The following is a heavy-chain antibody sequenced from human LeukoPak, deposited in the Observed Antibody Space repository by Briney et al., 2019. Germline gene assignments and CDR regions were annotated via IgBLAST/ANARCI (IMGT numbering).Heavy chain of an antibody. V-gene: IGHV3-73*01. CDR2: IRSKANNYAT. Sequence: GGSLRLSCAASGFTFSGSAMHWVRQASGKGLEWVGRIRSKANNYATAYAASVKGRFTISREDSKNMAYLQMNSLKTEDKAVYYCTRRNKDDSSGYYYDWGQGTLVTVSS. CDR1: GFTFSGSA. CDR3: TRRNKDDSSGYYYD. D-gene: IGHD3-22*01. J-gene: IGHJ4*02.